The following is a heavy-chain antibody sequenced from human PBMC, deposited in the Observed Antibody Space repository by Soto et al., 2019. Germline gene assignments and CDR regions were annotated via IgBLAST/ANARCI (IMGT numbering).Heavy chain of an antibody. CDR3: ARDSSSCRSFEY. J-gene: IGHJ4*02. D-gene: IGHD6-6*01. V-gene: IGHV1-3*01. CDR2: INPGNGDT. Sequence: ASVKVSCKASGYPFTIYAIHWVHQAPGQSLEWMGWINPGNGDTKYSQIFQGRVTITWDTSARTAYMDLSSLISEDTADYYCARDSSSCRSFEYWGKGARVTVSS. CDR1: GYPFTIYA.